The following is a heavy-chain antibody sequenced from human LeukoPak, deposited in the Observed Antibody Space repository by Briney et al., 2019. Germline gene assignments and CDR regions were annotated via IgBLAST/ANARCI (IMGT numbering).Heavy chain of an antibody. Sequence: ASVKVSCKASGYTFTGYYMHWVRQAPGQGLEWMGRINPNSGGTNYAQKFQGWVTMTRDTSISTAYMELSRLRSDDTAVYYCARGGFYCSGGSCYGSNWFDPWGQGILVTVSS. V-gene: IGHV1-2*04. D-gene: IGHD2-15*01. CDR2: INPNSGGT. CDR3: ARGGFYCSGGSCYGSNWFDP. J-gene: IGHJ5*02. CDR1: GYTFTGYY.